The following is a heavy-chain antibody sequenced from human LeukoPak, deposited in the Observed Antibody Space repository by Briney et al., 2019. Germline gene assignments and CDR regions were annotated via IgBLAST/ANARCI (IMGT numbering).Heavy chain of an antibody. J-gene: IGHJ4*02. CDR1: GGTFSSYA. Sequence: SVKVSCKASGGTFSSYAISWVRQAPGQGLEWMGGIIPIFGTANYAQKFQGRVTITTDESTSTAYMELGSLRSEDTAVYYCARFSDYGDYGGFDYWGQGTLVTVSS. V-gene: IGHV1-69*05. CDR2: IIPIFGTA. CDR3: ARFSDYGDYGGFDY. D-gene: IGHD4-17*01.